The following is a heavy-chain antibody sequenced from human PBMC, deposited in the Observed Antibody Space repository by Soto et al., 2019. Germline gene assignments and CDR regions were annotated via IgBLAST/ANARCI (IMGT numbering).Heavy chain of an antibody. CDR3: AGGSVDCYDSSGYYYYYYYVMDV. Sequence: ASVKVSCKASGGTFSSYAISWVRQAPGQGLEWMGGIIPILGIANYAQKFKGRLTITGDKSTSEAYMELSSLRSEDTAVYYYAGGSVDCYDSSGYYYYYYYVMDVWGQGTTVTVSS. D-gene: IGHD3-22*01. J-gene: IGHJ6*02. CDR1: GGTFSSYA. V-gene: IGHV1-69*10. CDR2: IIPILGIA.